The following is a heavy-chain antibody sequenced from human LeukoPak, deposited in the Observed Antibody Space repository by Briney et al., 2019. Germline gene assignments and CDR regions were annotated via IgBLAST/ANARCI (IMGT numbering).Heavy chain of an antibody. D-gene: IGHD3-3*01. Sequence: PGGSLRLSCAASGFTFSSCAMSWVRQAPGKGLEWVAVISYDGSNKYYADSVKGRFTISRDNSKNTLYLQMNSLRAEDTAVYYCAKGAGFTRQNHFDSWGQGTLVTVSS. CDR2: ISYDGSNK. CDR1: GFTFSSCA. J-gene: IGHJ4*02. V-gene: IGHV3-30-3*01. CDR3: AKGAGFTRQNHFDS.